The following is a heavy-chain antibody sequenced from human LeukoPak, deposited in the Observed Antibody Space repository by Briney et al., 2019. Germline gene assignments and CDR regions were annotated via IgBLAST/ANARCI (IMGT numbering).Heavy chain of an antibody. D-gene: IGHD6-6*01. Sequence: ASVKVSCKASGYTFTGYYMYWVRQAPGQGLEWMGWINPNSGDANYAQKFQGRVTMTRDTSISTAYMELSRLRSDDTAVFYCARMWSTSSGGYNWFDPWGQGTLVTVSS. V-gene: IGHV1-2*02. CDR2: INPNSGDA. J-gene: IGHJ5*02. CDR3: ARMWSTSSGGYNWFDP. CDR1: GYTFTGYY.